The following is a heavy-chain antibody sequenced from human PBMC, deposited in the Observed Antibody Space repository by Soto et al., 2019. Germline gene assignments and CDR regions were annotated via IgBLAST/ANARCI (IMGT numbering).Heavy chain of an antibody. CDR1: GGSISSGGYS. J-gene: IGHJ2*01. CDR3: ARESRSSRYDSSGYSQFWFFDL. D-gene: IGHD3-22*01. CDR2: IYQSGST. Sequence: QLQLQESGSGLVKPSQTLSLTCAVSGGSISSGGYSWSWIRQPPGKGLEWTGCIYQSGSTYYNPFLKGRVTNSVDWSKNQFVLELSSVTAANTAVYYCARESRSSRYDSSGYSQFWFFDLWGRGTLVTVSS. V-gene: IGHV4-30-2*01.